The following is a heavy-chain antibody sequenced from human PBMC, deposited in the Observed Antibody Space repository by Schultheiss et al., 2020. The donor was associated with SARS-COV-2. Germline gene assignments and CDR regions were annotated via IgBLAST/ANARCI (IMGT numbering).Heavy chain of an antibody. CDR2: INPNSGGT. CDR3: ARDGDYDILTYDY. V-gene: IGHV1-2*02. J-gene: IGHJ4*02. D-gene: IGHD3-9*01. Sequence: ASVKVSCKASGYTFTGYYMHWVRQAPGQGLEWMGWINPNSGGTNYAQKFQGGVTMTWDTSISTAYMELSRLRSDDTAVYYCARDGDYDILTYDYWGQGTLVTVSS. CDR1: GYTFTGYY.